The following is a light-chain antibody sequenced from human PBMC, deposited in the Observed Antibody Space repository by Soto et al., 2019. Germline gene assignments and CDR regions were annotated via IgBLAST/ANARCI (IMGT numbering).Light chain of an antibody. CDR1: QSLLHSDGRTY. CDR2: AAS. CDR3: MQKIQPPLT. Sequence: DIVMTQNPLSLSVTPGQPAAISCKSSQSLLHSDGRTYLYWYLQKPGQPPQLLIYAASNRFPGVPDRFSGSGSGTDFTLKISRVEAEDVGIYYCMQKIQPPLTFGGGTKVEIK. J-gene: IGKJ4*01. V-gene: IGKV2D-29*01.